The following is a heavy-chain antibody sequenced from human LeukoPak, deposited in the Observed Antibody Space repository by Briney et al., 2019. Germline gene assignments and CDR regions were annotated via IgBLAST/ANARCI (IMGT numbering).Heavy chain of an antibody. CDR2: ISTSGNT. V-gene: IGHV4-4*09. D-gene: IGHD3-10*02. CDR1: GGSISGYY. CDR3: ARGVFGESLES. J-gene: IGHJ4*02. Sequence: PSETLSLTCTVSGGSISGYYLNWIRQPPGKGLEWIGYISTSGNTNYNPSLKSRVTISVDTSRNQFSLRLSSVTSADTAVYYCARGVFGESLESWGQGTLVTVSS.